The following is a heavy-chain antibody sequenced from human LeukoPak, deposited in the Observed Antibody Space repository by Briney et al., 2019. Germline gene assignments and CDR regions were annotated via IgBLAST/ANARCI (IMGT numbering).Heavy chain of an antibody. CDR1: GFTFSDYY. D-gene: IGHD2-15*01. Sequence: GGSLRLSCAASGFTFSDYYMSWIRQAPGKGLEWVSYISSSGSTIYYADSVKGRFTISRDDAKNSLYLQMNSPRAEDTAVYYCARGRCSGGSCYPLYYYYYGMDVWGQGTTVTVSS. CDR2: ISSSGSTI. CDR3: ARGRCSGGSCYPLYYYYYGMDV. V-gene: IGHV3-11*01. J-gene: IGHJ6*02.